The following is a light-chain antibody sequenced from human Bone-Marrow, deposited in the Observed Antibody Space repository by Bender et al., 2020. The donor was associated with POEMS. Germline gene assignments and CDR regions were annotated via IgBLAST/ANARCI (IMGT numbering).Light chain of an antibody. CDR3: SSYSSSSTYV. Sequence: QSALTQPASVSGSPGQSITISCTGTSSDVGGYNYVSWYQQHSGRAPKLMIYDVTYRPSGVSNRFSGSKSGNTASLTISGLQAEDEADYYCSSYSSSSTYVFGGGTKLTVL. CDR2: DVT. J-gene: IGLJ3*02. CDR1: SSDVGGYNY. V-gene: IGLV2-14*03.